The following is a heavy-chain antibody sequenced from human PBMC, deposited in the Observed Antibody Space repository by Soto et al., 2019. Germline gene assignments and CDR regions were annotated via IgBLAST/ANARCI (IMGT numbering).Heavy chain of an antibody. CDR3: AKGGRDIKYFDS. CDR2: IGGSGGTT. D-gene: IGHD5-12*01. CDR1: GFTFSNYA. J-gene: IGHJ4*02. Sequence: GGSLRLSCATSGFTFSNYAMRWVRQAPGKGLEWVSSIGGSGGTTYYADSVEGRFTISRDNSKNTLYLQMNSLRAEDTALYYCAKGGRDIKYFDSWGQGTLVTVSS. V-gene: IGHV3-23*01.